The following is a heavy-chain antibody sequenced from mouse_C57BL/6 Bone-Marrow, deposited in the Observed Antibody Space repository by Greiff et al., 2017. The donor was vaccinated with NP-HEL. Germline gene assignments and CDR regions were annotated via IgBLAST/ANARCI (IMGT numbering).Heavy chain of an antibody. J-gene: IGHJ1*03. D-gene: IGHD1-1*01. CDR2: FYPGSGSI. Sequence: VQLQQSGAELVKPGASVKLSCKASGYTFTEYTIHWVKPRSGQGLEWIGWFYPGSGSITYNEKFKDKATLTADKSSSTVYMDLSRLTSEDSAVYFCARHGDYFGSSYGYFDVWGTGTTVTVSS. CDR3: ARHGDYFGSSYGYFDV. V-gene: IGHV1-62-2*01. CDR1: GYTFTEYT.